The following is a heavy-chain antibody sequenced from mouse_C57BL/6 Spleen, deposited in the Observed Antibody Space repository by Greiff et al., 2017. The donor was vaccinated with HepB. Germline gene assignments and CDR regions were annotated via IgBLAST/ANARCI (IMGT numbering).Heavy chain of an antibody. CDR2: IDPEDGDT. D-gene: IGHD1-1*01. CDR3: TSHYYGSSYFWFAY. V-gene: IGHV14-1*01. CDR1: GFNIKDYY. J-gene: IGHJ3*01. Sequence: EVQLQQSGAELVRPGASVKLSCTASGFNIKDYYMHWVKQRPEQGLEWIGRIDPEDGDTEYAPKFQGKATMTADTSSNTAYLQLSSLTSEDTAVYYCTSHYYGSSYFWFAYWGQGTLVTVSA.